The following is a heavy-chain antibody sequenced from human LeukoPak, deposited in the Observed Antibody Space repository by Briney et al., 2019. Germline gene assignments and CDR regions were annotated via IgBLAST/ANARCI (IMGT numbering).Heavy chain of an antibody. CDR3: AKTSCAGDCYFDF. CDR1: GYTFATYF. D-gene: IGHD2-21*02. V-gene: IGHV1-18*04. J-gene: IGHJ4*02. Sequence: ASVPASCKASGYTFATYFVTWVRQAPGQGLEWMGSINAHNGKTDYAEKIKGRVTMTTDTSTSTAYLELRNLRSDDTAIYYCAKTSCAGDCYFDFWGQGTLVTVSS. CDR2: INAHNGKT.